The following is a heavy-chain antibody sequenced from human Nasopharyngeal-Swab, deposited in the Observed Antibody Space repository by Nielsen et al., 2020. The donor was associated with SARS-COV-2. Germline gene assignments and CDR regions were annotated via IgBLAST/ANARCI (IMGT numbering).Heavy chain of an antibody. Sequence: VRQAPGKGLEWVSVIYGGDSTYYADSVRGRFTVTGHISENTLYLQMNSLRAEDTAVYYCASSPSRGWYEYHLDNWGQGTLVTVSS. J-gene: IGHJ4*02. D-gene: IGHD6-19*01. CDR2: IYGGDST. V-gene: IGHV3-53*04. CDR3: ASSPSRGWYEYHLDN.